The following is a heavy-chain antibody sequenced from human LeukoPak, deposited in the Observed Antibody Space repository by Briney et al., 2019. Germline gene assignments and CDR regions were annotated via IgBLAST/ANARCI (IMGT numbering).Heavy chain of an antibody. Sequence: GGSLRLSCVASGFTFNTYSMNWVRLTPGRGLEWVSYISTTSATIYYADSVKGRFTISRDNVKNSLYLQMNSLRAEDTALYYCARGGYSPDYWGQGTLVTVSS. CDR3: ARGGYSPDY. V-gene: IGHV3-48*01. CDR1: GFTFNTYS. CDR2: ISTTSATI. J-gene: IGHJ4*02. D-gene: IGHD3-22*01.